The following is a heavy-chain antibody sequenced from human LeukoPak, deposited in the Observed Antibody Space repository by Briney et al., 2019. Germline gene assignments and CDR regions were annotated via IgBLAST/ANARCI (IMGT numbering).Heavy chain of an antibody. J-gene: IGHJ5*02. CDR1: GFTFSSYA. CDR2: ISGSGGST. CDR3: AKDVYSRGASGWFDP. V-gene: IGHV3-23*01. Sequence: GGSLRLSCAASGFTFSSYAMSWVRQAPGKGLEWVSAISGSGGSTYYADSVKGRFTISRDNSKNTLYLQMNSLRAEDTAVYYCAKDVYSRGASGWFDPWGQATLVTVSS. D-gene: IGHD3-10*01.